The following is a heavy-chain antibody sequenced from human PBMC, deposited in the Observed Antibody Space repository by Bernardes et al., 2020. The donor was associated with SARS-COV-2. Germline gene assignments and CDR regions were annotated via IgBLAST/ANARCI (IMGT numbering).Heavy chain of an antibody. V-gene: IGHV3-21*01. CDR3: ARESGYCSSITGHGTGAMDG. Sequence: GGSLRLSCAASGFRFSDFTMNWVRLVPGTGLEWVASISNESAYTYYAGSVSGRITISRDNAKNSLFLQLNSLRVEDTAIYYCARESGYCSSITGHGTGAMDGWGQGVPVTVSS. J-gene: IGHJ4*01. CDR1: GFRFSDFT. D-gene: IGHD2-2*03. CDR2: ISNESAYT.